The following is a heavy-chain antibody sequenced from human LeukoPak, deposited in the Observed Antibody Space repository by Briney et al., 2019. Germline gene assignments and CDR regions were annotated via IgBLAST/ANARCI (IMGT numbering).Heavy chain of an antibody. V-gene: IGHV3-9*01. CDR3: VKDMSSGWSWPPSSSHPGFDY. CDR1: GITFDDYA. CDR2: INWNSITI. J-gene: IGHJ4*02. Sequence: PGGSLRLSCAASGITFDDYAMHWVRQAPGKGLEWVSGINWNSITIGYADSVKGRFTISRDNAKNSLYLQLNSLRAEDTAFYYCVKDMSSGWSWPPSSSHPGFDYWGQGTLVTVSS. D-gene: IGHD6-6*01.